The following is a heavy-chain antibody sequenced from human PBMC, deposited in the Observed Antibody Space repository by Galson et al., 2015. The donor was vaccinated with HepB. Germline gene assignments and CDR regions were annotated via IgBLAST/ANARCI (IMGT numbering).Heavy chain of an antibody. CDR3: TRPTYDFWSGYPNYYYYYMDV. CDR1: GFTFSGSA. CDR2: IRSKANSYAT. Sequence: SLRLSCAASGFTFSGSAMHWVRQASGKGLEWVGRIRSKANSYATAYAASVKGRFTISRDDSKNTAYLQMNSLKTEDTAVYYCTRPTYDFWSGYPNYYYYYMDVWGKGTTVTVSS. D-gene: IGHD3-3*01. V-gene: IGHV3-73*01. J-gene: IGHJ6*03.